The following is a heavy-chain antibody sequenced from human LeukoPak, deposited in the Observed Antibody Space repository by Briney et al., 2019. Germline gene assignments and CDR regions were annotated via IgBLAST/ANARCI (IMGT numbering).Heavy chain of an antibody. CDR2: IYYSGST. V-gene: IGHV4-31*03. CDR1: GGSISSGGYY. J-gene: IGHJ4*02. Sequence: SQTLSLTCTVSGGSISSGGYYWSWIRQHPGKGLEWIGYIYYSGSTNYNPSLKSRVTMSVDTSKNQFSLKLSSVTAADTAVYYCARATPAMGFDYWGQGTLVTVSS. CDR3: ARATPAMGFDY. D-gene: IGHD5-18*01.